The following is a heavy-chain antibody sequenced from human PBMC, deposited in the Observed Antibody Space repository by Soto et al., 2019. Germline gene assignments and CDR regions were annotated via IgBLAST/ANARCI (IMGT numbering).Heavy chain of an antibody. CDR1: GYTFTSYG. J-gene: IGHJ6*02. CDR2: ISGYNGNT. Sequence: QVQLVHSGAEVKKPGASVKVSCKASGYTFTSYGVSWVRQAPGQGLEWMGWISGYNGNTNYAQKLQGRVTMTTDTSTSTAYMELRSLRSDDTAVYYCARAGKYYYGSGSPYYYGMDVWGQGITVTVSS. V-gene: IGHV1-18*04. CDR3: ARAGKYYYGSGSPYYYGMDV. D-gene: IGHD3-10*01.